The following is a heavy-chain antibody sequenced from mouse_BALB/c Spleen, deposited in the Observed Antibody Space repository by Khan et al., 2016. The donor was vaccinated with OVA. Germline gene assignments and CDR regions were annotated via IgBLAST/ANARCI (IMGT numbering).Heavy chain of an antibody. Sequence: VQLKESGAELVKPGASVKLSCTASGFNIKDTYMHWVKQRPEQGLEWIGRIDPANGNTKYDPKFQGKATITADTSTNTAYLQLSSLTSEDTAVYYCARDYWDVFAYWGQGTLVTVSA. CDR2: IDPANGNT. J-gene: IGHJ3*01. CDR3: ARDYWDVFAY. CDR1: GFNIKDTY. D-gene: IGHD4-1*01. V-gene: IGHV14-3*02.